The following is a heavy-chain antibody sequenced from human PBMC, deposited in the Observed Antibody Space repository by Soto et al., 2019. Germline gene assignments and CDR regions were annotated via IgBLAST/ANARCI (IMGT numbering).Heavy chain of an antibody. CDR3: VKDEGPSRIHLWLYYYYGMNV. V-gene: IGHV3-64D*06. CDR1: GFTFSSYA. Sequence: PGGSLRLSRSASGFTFSSYALHWVRQAAWKGLEYVSAISSNGGSTYYADSVKGRSTISRDNSKKPLYLQTSSMRAEDTAVYYCVKDEGPSRIHLWLYYYYGMNVWGQGTTVTVSS. D-gene: IGHD5-18*01. CDR2: ISSNGGST. J-gene: IGHJ6*02.